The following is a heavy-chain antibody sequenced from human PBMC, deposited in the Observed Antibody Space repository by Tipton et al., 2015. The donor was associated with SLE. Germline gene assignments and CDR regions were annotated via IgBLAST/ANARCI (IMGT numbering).Heavy chain of an antibody. V-gene: IGHV4-61*02. CDR2: SSGSA. Sequence: TLSLTCSVSGASISNDGHYWSWIRQPAGEGLEWIGHSSGSATYNPSLKSRVTISVDTSKNQFSLKMTSVTAADTAVYYCARDHYGPLDYWGQGMLVTVSS. D-gene: IGHD3-16*01. J-gene: IGHJ4*02. CDR3: ARDHYGPLDY. CDR1: GASISNDGHY.